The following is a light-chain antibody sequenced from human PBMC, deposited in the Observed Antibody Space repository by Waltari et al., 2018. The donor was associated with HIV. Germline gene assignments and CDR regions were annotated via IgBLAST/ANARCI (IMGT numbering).Light chain of an antibody. V-gene: IGLV1-44*01. CDR2: SDT. CDR3: AAWDDSLNGHWV. Sequence: QSVLTQPPSASGPPGQRVTMSCSGSSYNIGRNTVNWYQQLPGTAPKLLIFSDTQRPSGVPDRFSGSKSGTSASLAISGLQSEDEGDYYCAAWDDSLNGHWVFGGGTRVTVL. CDR1: SYNIGRNT. J-gene: IGLJ3*02.